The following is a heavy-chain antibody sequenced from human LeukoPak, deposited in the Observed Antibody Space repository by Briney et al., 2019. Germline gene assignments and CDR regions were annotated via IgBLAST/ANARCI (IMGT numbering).Heavy chain of an antibody. CDR3: ARATTYYYDSSGSDAFDI. V-gene: IGHV3-23*01. CDR2: ISGSGGST. J-gene: IGHJ3*02. CDR1: GFTFSSYA. Sequence: GGSLRLSCAASGFTFSSYAMSWVRQAPGKGLEWVSAISGSGGSTYYADSVKGRFTISRDNAKNSLYLQMNSLRAEDTAVYYCARATTYYYDSSGSDAFDIWGQGTMVTVSS. D-gene: IGHD3-22*01.